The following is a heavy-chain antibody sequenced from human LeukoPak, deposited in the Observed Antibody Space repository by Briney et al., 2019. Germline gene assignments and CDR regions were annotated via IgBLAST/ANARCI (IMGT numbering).Heavy chain of an antibody. CDR2: IYYSGST. CDR3: ASSSWPYYYYGMDV. D-gene: IGHD6-13*01. CDR1: GGSISGSSYY. J-gene: IGHJ6*02. V-gene: IGHV4-39*01. Sequence: SETLSLTCTVSGGSISGSSYYWGWIRQPPGKGLEWIGSIYYSGSTYYNPSLKSRVTISVDTSKNQFSLKLSSVTAADTAVYYCASSSWPYYYYGMDVWGQGTTVTVSS.